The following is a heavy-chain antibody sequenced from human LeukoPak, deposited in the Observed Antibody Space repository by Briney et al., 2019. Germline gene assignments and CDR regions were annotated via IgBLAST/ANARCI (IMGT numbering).Heavy chain of an antibody. V-gene: IGHV3-23*01. CDR3: AKVGSSGYYLNY. J-gene: IGHJ4*02. Sequence: GGSLRLSCASSGFTFSSYAMSGVRPAPGKGLEWVSAISGSGGSTYYADSVKGRFTISRDNSKNTLYLQMNSLRAEDTAVYYCAKVGSSGYYLNYWGQGTLVTVS. D-gene: IGHD3-22*01. CDR1: GFTFSSYA. CDR2: ISGSGGST.